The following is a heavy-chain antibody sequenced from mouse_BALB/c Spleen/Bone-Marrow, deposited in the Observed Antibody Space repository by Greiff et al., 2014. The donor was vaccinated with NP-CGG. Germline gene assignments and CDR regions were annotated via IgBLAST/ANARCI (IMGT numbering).Heavy chain of an antibody. V-gene: IGHV1S130*01. CDR1: GYTFTSSW. CDR2: IHPNSGNT. CDR3: ERNHRSAYYFDY. J-gene: IGHJ2*01. Sequence: VQLQQSGSVLVRPGASVKLSCKASGYTFTSSWMHWARQRPGQGLEWIGEIHPNSGNTNYNEKFKGKATLTVDTSSSTAYMDYSSLTAEDSAVDYCERNHRSAYYFDYWGQGTTLTVSS.